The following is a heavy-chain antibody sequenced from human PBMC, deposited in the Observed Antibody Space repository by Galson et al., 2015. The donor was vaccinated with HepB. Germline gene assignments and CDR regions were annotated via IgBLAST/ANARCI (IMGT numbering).Heavy chain of an antibody. D-gene: IGHD5/OR15-5a*01. CDR2: IKSKTDGETT. J-gene: IGHJ5*02. Sequence: SLRLSCAASGFPFNNAWMTWVRQAPGMGLEWVGRIKSKTDGETTDYAAPVKGRFTISRDDSKNRLYLQMNSLKTEDTAVYYCTTDVYYSTYCPWLDPWGQGTLVTVSS. V-gene: IGHV3-15*01. CDR1: GFPFNNAW. CDR3: TTDVYYSTYCPWLDP.